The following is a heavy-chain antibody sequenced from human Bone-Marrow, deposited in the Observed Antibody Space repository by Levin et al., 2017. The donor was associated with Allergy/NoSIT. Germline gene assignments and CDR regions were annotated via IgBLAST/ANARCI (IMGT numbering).Heavy chain of an antibody. Sequence: GSLRLSCAVYGGSFSGYYWSWIRQPPGKGLEWIGEINHSGSTNYNPSLKSRVTISVDTSKNQFSLKLSSVTAADTAVYYCARSRGQWLVQGPLGYWGQGTLVTVSS. CDR1: GGSFSGYY. CDR3: ARSRGQWLVQGPLGY. CDR2: INHSGST. D-gene: IGHD6-19*01. V-gene: IGHV4-34*01. J-gene: IGHJ4*02.